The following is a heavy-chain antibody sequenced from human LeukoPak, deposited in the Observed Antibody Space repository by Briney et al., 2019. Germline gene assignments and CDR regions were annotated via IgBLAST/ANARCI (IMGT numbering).Heavy chain of an antibody. CDR1: GFSLSSYS. Sequence: GGSLRLSCEVSGFSLSSYSINWVRQAPGKGLEWVSSISSSGNYIYYLDSLKGRFTISRDTAKNSVYLQMNSLTAEDTAVYYRARRSGSPFDFWGQGTLVTVSS. J-gene: IGHJ4*02. CDR3: ARRSGSPFDF. CDR2: ISSSGNYI. V-gene: IGHV3-21*01. D-gene: IGHD1-26*01.